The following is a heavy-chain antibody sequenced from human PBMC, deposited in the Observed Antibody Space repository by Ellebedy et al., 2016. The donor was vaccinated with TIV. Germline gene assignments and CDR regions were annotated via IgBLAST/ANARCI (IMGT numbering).Heavy chain of an antibody. CDR3: ARKVPAPTTVPPNWYFDL. V-gene: IGHV3-21*01. J-gene: IGHJ2*01. Sequence: PGGSLRLSCAASGFSLRICSMNWVRQFPGKGLEWVSVISSNGHYTNYRDSVKGRFAISRDNAKNSPYLQMNSLRAEDTAVYYCARKVPAPTTVPPNWYFDLWGRGTLVTVSS. CDR1: GFSLRICS. D-gene: IGHD4-17*01. CDR2: ISSNGHYT.